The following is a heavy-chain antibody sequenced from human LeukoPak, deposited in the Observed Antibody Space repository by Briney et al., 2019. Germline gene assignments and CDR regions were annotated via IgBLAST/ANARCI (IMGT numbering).Heavy chain of an antibody. CDR3: AKDLFRGRSYPIARNYYYYMDV. CDR2: ISSSGSTI. D-gene: IGHD2-21*01. CDR1: GFTLSSYE. Sequence: GGSLRLSCAASGFTLSSYEMNWVRQAPGKGLEWVSYISSSGSTIYYADSVKGRFTISRDNSKNTLYLQMNSLRAEDTAVYYSAKDLFRGRSYPIARNYYYYMDVWGKGTTVTVSS. J-gene: IGHJ6*03. V-gene: IGHV3-48*03.